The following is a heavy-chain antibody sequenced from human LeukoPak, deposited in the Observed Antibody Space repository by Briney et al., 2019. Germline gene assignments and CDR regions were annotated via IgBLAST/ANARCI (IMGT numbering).Heavy chain of an antibody. CDR1: GLTISNNF. J-gene: IGHJ1*01. V-gene: IGHV3-66*01. D-gene: IGHD3-10*01. Sequence: GESLRLSCPASGLTISNNFMGCVRQAPGKGLEWVSLIYSGGSTCSADSVKGRFTISRDNSTNTLHLQMNSLRAEDTAVYYCARDTDYYGSGRHGYFDHWGQGTLVTVSS. CDR2: IYSGGST. CDR3: ARDTDYYGSGRHGYFDH.